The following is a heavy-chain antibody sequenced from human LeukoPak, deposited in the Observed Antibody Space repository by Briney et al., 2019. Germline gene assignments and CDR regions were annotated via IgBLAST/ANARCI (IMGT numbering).Heavy chain of an antibody. J-gene: IGHJ5*02. CDR2: IIPILGIA. Sequence: ASMKVSCKASGGTFSSYAISWVRQAPGQGLEWMGRIIPILGIANYAQKFQGRVTITADKSTSTAYMELSSLRSEDTAVYYCARDLVYYDSSGDPPWGQGTLVTVSS. V-gene: IGHV1-69*04. D-gene: IGHD3-22*01. CDR1: GGTFSSYA. CDR3: ARDLVYYDSSGDPP.